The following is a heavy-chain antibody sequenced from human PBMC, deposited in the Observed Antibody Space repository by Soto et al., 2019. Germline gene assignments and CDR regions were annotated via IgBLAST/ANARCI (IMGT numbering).Heavy chain of an antibody. CDR2: INHSGST. V-gene: IGHV4-34*01. D-gene: IGHD3-22*01. Sequence: SETLSLTCAVYGGSFSGYYWSWIRQPPGKGLEWIGEINHSGSTNYNPSLKSRVTISVDTSKNQFSLKLSSVTAADTAVYYCARSGYYDSSGYSRAFDIWGQGTMVTVSS. J-gene: IGHJ3*02. CDR3: ARSGYYDSSGYSRAFDI. CDR1: GGSFSGYY.